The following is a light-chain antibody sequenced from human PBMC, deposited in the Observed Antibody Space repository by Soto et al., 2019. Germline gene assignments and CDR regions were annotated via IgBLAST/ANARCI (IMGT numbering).Light chain of an antibody. CDR1: LSVSGSQ. CDR3: QQYVTSRRT. V-gene: IGKV3-20*01. Sequence: VLTPSPGTLSLSPGERATLSCRASLSVSGSQLAWYQQKPGQPPRLLIYGASSRAAGIPDRFSGSGSGTDFTLTINRLEPEDFAVYYCQQYVTSRRTFGPGTKVDIK. CDR2: GAS. J-gene: IGKJ1*01.